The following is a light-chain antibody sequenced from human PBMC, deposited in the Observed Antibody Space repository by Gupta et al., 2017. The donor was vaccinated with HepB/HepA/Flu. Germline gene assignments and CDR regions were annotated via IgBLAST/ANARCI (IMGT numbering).Light chain of an antibody. Sequence: SYEPTTPTSVSVSPGQTAKINRPGDALPKQYSYWYQQRPGQAPVVVIYKDTERPSGIPERFSGSSSGTTVTLTISGVQAEDEADYYCQSADISGSYRVFGGGTKLTVL. J-gene: IGLJ2*01. CDR2: KDT. CDR1: ALPKQY. V-gene: IGLV3-25*03. CDR3: QSADISGSYRV.